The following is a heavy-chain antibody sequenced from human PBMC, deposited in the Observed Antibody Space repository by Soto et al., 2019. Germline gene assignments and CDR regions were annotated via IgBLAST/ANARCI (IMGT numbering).Heavy chain of an antibody. V-gene: IGHV3-72*01. Sequence: PGGSLRLTCVASVLTFSDYHMEWVRQAPGKGLEWIGLASNDPSFLTTEHAASVRGRFTTSRDDSKNLLYLLMNSLETEYTAMYYWAGSRPGGFFYYWGQGTLVTVSS. D-gene: IGHD3-16*01. CDR3: AGSRPGGFFYY. CDR2: ASNDPSFLTT. J-gene: IGHJ4*02. CDR1: VLTFSDYH.